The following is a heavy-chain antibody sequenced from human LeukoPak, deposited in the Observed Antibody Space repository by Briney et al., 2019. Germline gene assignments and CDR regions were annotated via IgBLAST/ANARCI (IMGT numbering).Heavy chain of an antibody. V-gene: IGHV1-2*02. Sequence: GASVKVSCKASGYTFTGYYMHWVRQAPGQGLEWMGWINPNSGGTNYAQKFQGRVTMTRDTSISTAYMELSRLRSDDTAVYYCARGLRGYSYGLMLESYFDYWGQGTLVTVSS. CDR2: INPNSGGT. J-gene: IGHJ4*02. CDR3: ARGLRGYSYGLMLESYFDY. CDR1: GYTFTGYY. D-gene: IGHD5-18*01.